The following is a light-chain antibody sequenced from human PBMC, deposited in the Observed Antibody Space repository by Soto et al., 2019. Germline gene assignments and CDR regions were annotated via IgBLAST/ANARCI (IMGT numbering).Light chain of an antibody. CDR3: SVYTGSGTCV. CDR2: EVS. V-gene: IGLV2-18*01. Sequence: QSVLTQPPSVSGSPGQSVTISCTGTSSDIGSYNSVSWYQQPPGTAPKLMIYEVSNRPSGVPDRFSGSRSGNTASLSISGLQAEDEADYYCSVYTGSGTCVFGGGTKVTVL. J-gene: IGLJ3*02. CDR1: SSDIGSYNS.